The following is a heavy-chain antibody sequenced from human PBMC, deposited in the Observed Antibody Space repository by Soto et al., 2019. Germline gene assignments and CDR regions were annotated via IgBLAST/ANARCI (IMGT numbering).Heavy chain of an antibody. CDR1: GGTFSSYA. Sequence: ASVKVSCKASGGTFSSYAISWVRQAPGQGLEWMGGIIPIFGTANYAQKFQGRVTITADKSTSTAYMELSSLRSEDTAVYYCAREVCYYDSSGSYFDYWGQGTLVTVSS. D-gene: IGHD3-22*01. CDR3: AREVCYYDSSGSYFDY. CDR2: IIPIFGTA. J-gene: IGHJ4*02. V-gene: IGHV1-69*06.